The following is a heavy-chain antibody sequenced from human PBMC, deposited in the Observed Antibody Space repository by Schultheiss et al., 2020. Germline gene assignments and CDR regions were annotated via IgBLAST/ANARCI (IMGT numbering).Heavy chain of an antibody. CDR2: IYPGDSDT. CDR3: ARVRATKHYDTNLGY. CDR1: GYSFTSYW. V-gene: IGHV5-51*01. Sequence: GGSLRLSCKGSGYSFTSYWIGWVRQMPGKGLEWMGIIYPGDSDTRYSPSFQGQVTISADKSISTAYLQWSSLKASDTAMYYCARVRATKHYDTNLGYWGQGTLVTVSS. D-gene: IGHD3-9*01. J-gene: IGHJ4*02.